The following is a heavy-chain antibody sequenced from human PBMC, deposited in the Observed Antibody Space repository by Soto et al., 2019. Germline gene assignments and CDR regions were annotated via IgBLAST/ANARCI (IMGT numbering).Heavy chain of an antibody. CDR2: IYYSGST. D-gene: IGHD3-3*01. CDR1: VTSRTFC. V-gene: IGHV4-61*01. CDR3: SRGFRHTIVQPASAFLLNRSSDL. Sequence: VTSRTFCGRRIMKQTGKGLEWIGYIYYSGSTNYNPSLKSRVTISVDTSKNQFSLKLSSVTAADTAVYYFSRGFRHTIVQPASAFLLNRSSDL. J-gene: IGHJ2*01.